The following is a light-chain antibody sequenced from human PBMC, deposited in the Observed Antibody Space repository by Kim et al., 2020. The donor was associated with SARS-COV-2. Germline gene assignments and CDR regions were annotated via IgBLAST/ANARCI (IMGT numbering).Light chain of an antibody. J-gene: IGLJ3*02. V-gene: IGLV4-69*01. Sequence: QPVLTQSPSASASLGASIKVTCTLSNGHSMYAIAWLQQRPEKGPRYLMKVNSDGSHSKGDGIPDRFSGSSFGAERYLTISSLQSEDEADYYCQTWGTGMGVFGGGTQLTVL. CDR1: NGHSMYA. CDR2: VNSDGSH. CDR3: QTWGTGMGV.